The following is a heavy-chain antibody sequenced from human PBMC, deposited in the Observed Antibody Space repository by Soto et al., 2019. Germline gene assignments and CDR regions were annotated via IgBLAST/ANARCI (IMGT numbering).Heavy chain of an antibody. Sequence: SGPTLVNPIHTLTLTCTFSGFSLSTSGVGVGWIRQPPGKALEWLALIYWDDDKRYSPSLKSRLTITKDTSKNQVVLTMTNMDHVDTATYYCAHSTPGSVLVARGYNWIYGWFDPRGKGTRVTISS. J-gene: IGHJ5*02. CDR1: GFSLSTSGVG. CDR2: IYWDDDK. V-gene: IGHV2-5*02. D-gene: IGHD1-7*01. CDR3: AHSTPGSVLVARGYNWIYGWFDP.